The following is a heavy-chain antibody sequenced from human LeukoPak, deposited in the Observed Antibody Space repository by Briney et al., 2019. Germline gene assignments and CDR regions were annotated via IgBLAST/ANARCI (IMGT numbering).Heavy chain of an antibody. V-gene: IGHV3-21*01. J-gene: IGHJ4*02. CDR2: ISSSSSYI. CDR1: GFTFSSYS. CDR3: ARESLPQGDYGDYVGDY. Sequence: GGSLRLSCAASGFTFSSYSMNWVRQAPGKGLEWVSSISSSSSYIYYADSVKGRFTISRDNAKNSLYLQTNSLRAEDTAVYYCARESLPQGDYGDYVGDYWGQGTLVTVSS. D-gene: IGHD4-17*01.